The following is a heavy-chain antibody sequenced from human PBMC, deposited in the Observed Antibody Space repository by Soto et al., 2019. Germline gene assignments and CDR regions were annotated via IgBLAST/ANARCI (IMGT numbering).Heavy chain of an antibody. CDR3: AKVRGEWELLFWFDP. J-gene: IGHJ5*02. V-gene: IGHV3-30*18. CDR1: GFTFSSYG. D-gene: IGHD1-26*01. Sequence: QVQLVESGGGVVQPGRSLRLSCAASGFTFSSYGMHWVRQAPGKGLEWVAVISYDGSNKYYADSVKGRFTISRDNSKNTLYLQMNSLGAEDTAVYYCAKVRGEWELLFWFDPWGQGTLVTVSS. CDR2: ISYDGSNK.